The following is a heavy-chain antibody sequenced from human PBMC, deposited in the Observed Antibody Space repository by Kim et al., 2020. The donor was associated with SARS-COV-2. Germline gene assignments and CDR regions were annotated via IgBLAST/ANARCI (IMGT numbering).Heavy chain of an antibody. CDR2: GNT. V-gene: IGHV3-66*01. D-gene: IGHD5-18*01. CDR3: TRDQVDGYWS. Sequence: GNTHTADTGKGKFTISRDISKNTLYLQMNSLSAEDTAMYYCTRDQVDGYWSWGQGTLVTVSS. J-gene: IGHJ5*02.